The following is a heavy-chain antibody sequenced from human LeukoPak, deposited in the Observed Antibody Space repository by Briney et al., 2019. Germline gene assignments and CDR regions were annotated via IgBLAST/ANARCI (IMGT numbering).Heavy chain of an antibody. D-gene: IGHD3/OR15-3a*01. J-gene: IGHJ4*02. CDR3: ARQTGSGLFILP. V-gene: IGHV4-34*01. CDR2: NNHSGST. CDR1: GGSFSGYY. Sequence: SETLSLTCAVYGGSFSGYYWNWIRQPPEKGLEWIGENNHSGSTKYNPSLKRRVTISVDTSKNQFSLKLTSVTAADTAVYYCARQTGSGLFILPGGQGTLVAVSS.